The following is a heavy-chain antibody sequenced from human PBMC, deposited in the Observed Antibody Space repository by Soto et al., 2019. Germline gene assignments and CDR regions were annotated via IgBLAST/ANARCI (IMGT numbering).Heavy chain of an antibody. CDR1: GGSISSSNW. CDR2: IYHSGST. D-gene: IGHD3-3*01. Sequence: PSETLSLTCAVSGGSISSSNWWSWVRQPPGKGLEWIGEIYHSGSTNYNPSLKSRVTISVDTSKNQFSLKLSSVTAADTAVYYCARMYYDFWSGSHGMDVWGQGTTVTVSS. CDR3: ARMYYDFWSGSHGMDV. J-gene: IGHJ6*02. V-gene: IGHV4-4*02.